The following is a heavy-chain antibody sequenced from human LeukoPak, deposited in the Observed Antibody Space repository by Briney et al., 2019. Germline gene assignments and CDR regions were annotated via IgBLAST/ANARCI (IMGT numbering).Heavy chain of an antibody. CDR3: ARYIVSYPHDAFDI. J-gene: IGHJ3*02. CDR2: IYYSGST. V-gene: IGHV4-59*01. Sequence: SETLSLTCTVSGGSISSYYWSWIRQPPGKGLEWIGYIYYSGSTSYNPSLKSRVTISVDTSKKQFSLKLSSVTAADTAFYYCARYIVSYPHDAFDIWGQGAMVTVSS. D-gene: IGHD1-26*01. CDR1: GGSISSYY.